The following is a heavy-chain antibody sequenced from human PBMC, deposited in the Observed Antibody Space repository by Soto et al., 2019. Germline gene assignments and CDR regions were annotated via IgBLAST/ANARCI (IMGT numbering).Heavy chain of an antibody. V-gene: IGHV3-73*02. CDR2: IRTKANSYAT. Sequence: EVQLVESGGGLVQPGESLKLSCAASGFTFRGSAMHWVRQASGKGLEWVGRIRTKANSYATAYAASVQGRFTIYRDDSKSKAYLQMNSLKTEDTAVYYCTGSLLAYCSGGKCHTDYYYYGMDVWGPGTAVNVSS. D-gene: IGHD2-15*01. CDR1: GFTFRGSA. J-gene: IGHJ6*02. CDR3: TGSLLAYCSGGKCHTDYYYYGMDV.